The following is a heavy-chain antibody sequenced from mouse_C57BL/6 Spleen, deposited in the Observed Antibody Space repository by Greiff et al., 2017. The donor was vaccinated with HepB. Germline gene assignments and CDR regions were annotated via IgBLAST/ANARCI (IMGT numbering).Heavy chain of an antibody. CDR2: IRNKANGYST. J-gene: IGHJ4*01. CDR1: GFTFTDYY. Sequence: EVKVEESGGGLVQPGGSLSLSCAASGFTFTDYYMSWVRQPPGKALEWLGFIRNKANGYSTEYSASVKGRFTISRDNSQSILYLQMNALRAEDSATYYCARLRGGLYYAMDYWGQGTSVTVSS. V-gene: IGHV7-3*01. CDR3: ARLRGGLYYAMDY.